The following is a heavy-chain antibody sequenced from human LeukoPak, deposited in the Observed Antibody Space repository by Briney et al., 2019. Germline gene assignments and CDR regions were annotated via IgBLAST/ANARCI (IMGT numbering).Heavy chain of an antibody. CDR1: GGSISSGSYY. CDR3: ARDQIVVVPAAIGLWFDP. Sequence: PSQTLSLTCTVSGGSISSGSYYWSWIRQPAGKGLEWIGRIYTSGSTNYNPSLKSRVTISVDTSKNQFSLKLSSVTAADTAVYYCARDQIVVVPAAIGLWFDPWGQGTLVTVSS. D-gene: IGHD2-2*02. V-gene: IGHV4-61*02. J-gene: IGHJ5*02. CDR2: IYTSGST.